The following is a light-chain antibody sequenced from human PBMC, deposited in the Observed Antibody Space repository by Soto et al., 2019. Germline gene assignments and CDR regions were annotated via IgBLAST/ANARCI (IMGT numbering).Light chain of an antibody. CDR1: QSISSW. CDR3: QQYNSYSRT. Sequence: DIQRTQSPSTVSASVGDRVTITCRASQSISSWLAWYQQKPGKAPKLLIYKASSLESGVPSRFSGSGSGTEFTLTISSLQPDDFATYYCQQYNSYSRTFGQGTKVDIK. J-gene: IGKJ1*01. CDR2: KAS. V-gene: IGKV1-5*03.